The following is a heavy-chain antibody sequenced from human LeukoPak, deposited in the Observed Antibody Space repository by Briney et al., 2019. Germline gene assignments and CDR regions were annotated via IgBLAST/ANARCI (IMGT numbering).Heavy chain of an antibody. Sequence: SVTVSCKASGGTFSSYTISWVRQAPGQGLEWMGRIIPILGIANYAQKLQGRVTITADKSTSTAYMELSSLRSEDTAVYYCARYVVVPAANQGGNWFDPWGQGTLVTVSS. CDR1: GGTFSSYT. CDR2: IIPILGIA. V-gene: IGHV1-69*02. CDR3: ARYVVVPAANQGGNWFDP. D-gene: IGHD2-2*01. J-gene: IGHJ5*02.